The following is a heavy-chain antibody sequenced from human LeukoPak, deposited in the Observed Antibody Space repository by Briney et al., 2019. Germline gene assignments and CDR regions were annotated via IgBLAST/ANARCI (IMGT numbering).Heavy chain of an antibody. V-gene: IGHV3-49*04. CDR3: SRGPIELWRHNGIAV. D-gene: IGHD5-18*01. CDR2: IRSKAYRGTT. J-gene: IGHJ6*02. Sequence: GGSLRLSCTGFGFTFGDHAMSWVRQVPGKGLEWVGFIRSKAYRGTTEYAASVKDRFTISRDDSKSIAYLQMNRLKTEDTAVYYCSRGPIELWRHNGIAVWGQGTTVTVSS. CDR1: GFTFGDHA.